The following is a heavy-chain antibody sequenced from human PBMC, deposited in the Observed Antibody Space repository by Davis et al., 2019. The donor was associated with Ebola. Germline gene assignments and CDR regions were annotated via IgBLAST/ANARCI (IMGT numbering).Heavy chain of an antibody. CDR2: IIPVFGIT. CDR1: GYTFTNYY. V-gene: IGHV1-46*01. CDR3: TKSPLFDY. J-gene: IGHJ4*02. Sequence: AASVKVSCKASGYTFTNYYMHWVRQAPGLGLEWMGGIIPVFGITRYATRFQGRASITADESTSTFFMEMSSLRYEDTAVYYCTKSPLFDYWGQGILVTVSS.